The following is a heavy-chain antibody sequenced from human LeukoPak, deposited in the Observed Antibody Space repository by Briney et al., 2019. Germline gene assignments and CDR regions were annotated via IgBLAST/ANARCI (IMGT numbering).Heavy chain of an antibody. CDR1: GGSFSGYY. V-gene: IGHV4-34*01. D-gene: IGHD2-15*01. CDR3: ASWSCSGGSCYLGLWY. J-gene: IGHJ4*02. CDR2: INHSGST. Sequence: PSETLSLTCAVYGGSFSGYYWSWIRQPPGKGLEWIGEINHSGSTNYNPSLKSRVTISVDTSKNQFSLKLRSVTAADPAVYYCASWSCSGGSCYLGLWYWGQGTLVTVSS.